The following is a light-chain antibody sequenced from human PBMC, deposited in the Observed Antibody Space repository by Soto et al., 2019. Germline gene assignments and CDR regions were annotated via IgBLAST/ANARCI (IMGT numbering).Light chain of an antibody. CDR2: GAS. V-gene: IGKV3-15*01. J-gene: IGKJ1*01. Sequence: EIVMTQSPATLSVSPGERATLSCRASQSVGSNLAWYQQKPGQAPRLLIYGASTRATGIPARFSGSGSGTEFDLTISSLQSEDFAICFCQQYNNWPPDRTFGQGTKVEIK. CDR3: QQYNNWPPDRT. CDR1: QSVGSN.